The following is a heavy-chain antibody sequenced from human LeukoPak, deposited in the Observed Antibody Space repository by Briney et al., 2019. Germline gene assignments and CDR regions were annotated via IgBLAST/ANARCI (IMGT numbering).Heavy chain of an antibody. CDR2: ISENSDHT. Sequence: GGSLRLSCAASGFIFSDYNMNWVRQAPGKGLEWVSFISENSDHTFYPDTVKGRFTVSRDNARNSLYLQMNSLRGEDTAIYYCARDGEGGAAAGYWGRGTLVTVSS. CDR1: GFIFSDYN. J-gene: IGHJ4*02. V-gene: IGHV3-48*01. CDR3: ARDGEGGAAAGY. D-gene: IGHD6-13*01.